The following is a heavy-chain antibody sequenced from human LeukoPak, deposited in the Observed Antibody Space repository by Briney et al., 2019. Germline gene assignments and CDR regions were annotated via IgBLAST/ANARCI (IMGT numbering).Heavy chain of an antibody. CDR2: TSVYNGNT. CDR3: ARDRGIVLMVGMDV. CDR1: GYSFISYG. Sequence: ASVKVSCKASGYSFISYGISWVRQAPGQGLEWMEWTSVYNGNTNYAQKLQGRVTMTTDTSTSTAHMELRSLRSDDTAVYYCARDRGIVLMVGMDVWGQGTTVTVSS. D-gene: IGHD2-8*01. V-gene: IGHV1-18*01. J-gene: IGHJ6*02.